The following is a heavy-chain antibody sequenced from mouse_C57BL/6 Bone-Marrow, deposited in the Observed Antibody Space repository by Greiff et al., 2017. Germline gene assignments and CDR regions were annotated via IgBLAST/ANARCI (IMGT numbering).Heavy chain of an antibody. V-gene: IGHV1-15*01. CDR3: TRWGITTVVVPFDY. CDR2: IDPETGGT. J-gene: IGHJ2*01. Sequence: VQLQQSGAELVRPGASVTLSCKASGYTFTDYEMHWVKQTPVHGLEWIGAIDPETGGTAYNQKFKGKAILTAAKSSSTAYMELRSLTSEDSAVYYCTRWGITTVVVPFDYWGQGTTLTVSS. D-gene: IGHD1-1*01. CDR1: GYTFTDYE.